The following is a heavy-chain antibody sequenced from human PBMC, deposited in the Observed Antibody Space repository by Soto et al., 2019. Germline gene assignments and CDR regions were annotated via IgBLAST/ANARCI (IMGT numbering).Heavy chain of an antibody. CDR2: ISGSGSAI. V-gene: IGHV3-48*02. D-gene: IGHD3-22*01. Sequence: GGSLRLSCAASGFTFSNYNMNWVRQAPGKGLEWVSYISGSGSAINYADSVKGRFTISRDNAKKSLYLQMNSLRDEDTAVYYCARHYYDSSYYYGHHFDYWGQGTQVTVSS. J-gene: IGHJ4*02. CDR3: ARHYYDSSYYYGHHFDY. CDR1: GFTFSNYN.